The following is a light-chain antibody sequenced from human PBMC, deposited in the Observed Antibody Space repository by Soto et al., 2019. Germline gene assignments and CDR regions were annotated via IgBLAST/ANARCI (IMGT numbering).Light chain of an antibody. J-gene: IGKJ2*01. CDR1: QSVSSY. Sequence: IVLTQSPGTLSLSPGERATLSCRASQSVSSYVAWYQQKPGQAPRLLIYDASSRATGIPDRFSGSGSGTDFTLTISRLEPEDVAVYFCQQHGSSPRTFGQGTKLEIK. V-gene: IGKV3-20*01. CDR3: QQHGSSPRT. CDR2: DAS.